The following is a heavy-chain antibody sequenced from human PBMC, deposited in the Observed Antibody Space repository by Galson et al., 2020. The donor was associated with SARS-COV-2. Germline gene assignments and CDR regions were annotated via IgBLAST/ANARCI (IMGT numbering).Heavy chain of an antibody. CDR2: IYWDDDK. V-gene: IGHV2-5*02. CDR3: AHKLRYYDFWSGQFENWFDP. Sequence: KMSGPTLVKPTQTLTLTCTFSGFSLSTSGVGVGWIRQPPGKALEWLALIYWDDDKRYSPSLKSRLTITKDTSKNQVVLTMTNMDPVDTATYYCAHKLRYYDFWSGQFENWFDPWGQGTLVTVSS. CDR1: GFSLSTSGVG. D-gene: IGHD3-3*01. J-gene: IGHJ5*02.